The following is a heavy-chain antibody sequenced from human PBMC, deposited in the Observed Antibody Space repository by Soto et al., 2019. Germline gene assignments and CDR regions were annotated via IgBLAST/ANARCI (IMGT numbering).Heavy chain of an antibody. J-gene: IGHJ6*03. D-gene: IGHD6-13*01. Sequence: GGSLRLSCAASGFTFSNIWRSWVRRSLEKGPEWVASISTDGGAIYYVDSVKGRFTISRDNAKNSLYLQMNSLRAEDTAVYYCARAYFGPHEGAADSSNYYYYYMDVWGKGTTVTVSS. CDR1: GFTFSNIW. V-gene: IGHV3-7*01. CDR2: ISTDGGAI. CDR3: ARAYFGPHEGAADSSNYYYYYMDV.